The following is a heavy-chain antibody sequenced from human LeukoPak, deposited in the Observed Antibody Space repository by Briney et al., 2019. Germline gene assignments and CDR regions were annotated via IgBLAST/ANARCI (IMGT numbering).Heavy chain of an antibody. D-gene: IGHD1-14*01. CDR3: AREPPGPYGMDV. V-gene: IGHV1-2*04. Sequence: ASVKVSCKASGYTFTGYYMHWVRQAPGQGLEWMGWINPNSGGTNYAQEFQGWVTMTRDTSISTAYMELSRLRSDDTAVYYCAREPPGPYGMDVWGQGTTVTVSS. CDR1: GYTFTGYY. CDR2: INPNSGGT. J-gene: IGHJ6*02.